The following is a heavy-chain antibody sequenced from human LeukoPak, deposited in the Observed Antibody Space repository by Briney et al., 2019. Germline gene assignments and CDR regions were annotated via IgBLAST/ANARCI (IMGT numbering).Heavy chain of an antibody. CDR1: GYTFTSYY. D-gene: IGHD4-11*01. CDR2: INTSGGST. J-gene: IGHJ4*02. V-gene: IGHV1-46*01. Sequence: ASVKVSCKASGYTFTSYYMHWVRQAPGQGLEWMGIINTSGGSTSYAQKFEGRATMTRDTSTSTVYMELSSLRSEHTAVYYCARGHYSNFDYWGQGTLVTVSS. CDR3: ARGHYSNFDY.